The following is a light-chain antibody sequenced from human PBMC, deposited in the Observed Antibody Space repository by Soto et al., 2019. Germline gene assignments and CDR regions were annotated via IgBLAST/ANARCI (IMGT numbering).Light chain of an antibody. CDR2: EVS. J-gene: IGLJ1*01. CDR1: SSDVGGYHY. CDR3: SSYTINRTYV. V-gene: IGLV2-14*01. Sequence: QSALTQPPSASESPGQSVTISCTGTSSDVGGYHYVSWYQHHPGKAPKLMIYEVSNRPSGVSNRFSGSKSGNMASLTISGLQAEDEADYYCSSYTINRTYVFGTGTKVTVL.